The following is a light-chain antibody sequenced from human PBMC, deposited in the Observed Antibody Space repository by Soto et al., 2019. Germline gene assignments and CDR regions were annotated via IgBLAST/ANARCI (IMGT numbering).Light chain of an antibody. CDR3: TSYSSSSSVV. J-gene: IGLJ2*01. Sequence: QSALTQPASVSGSPGQSITISCTGTRSDVGGYKYVSWYQQHPGKAPKLIIYDVSYRPSGVSNRFSGSKSGNTASLTISGLQAEDEGDYHCTSYSSSSSVVFGGGTKLTVL. CDR1: RSDVGGYKY. CDR2: DVS. V-gene: IGLV2-14*03.